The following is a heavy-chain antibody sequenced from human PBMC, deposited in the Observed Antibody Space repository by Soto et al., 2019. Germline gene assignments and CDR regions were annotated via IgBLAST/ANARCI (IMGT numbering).Heavy chain of an antibody. CDR3: ARDLNWAFDH. CDR2: ITGSGTTT. V-gene: IGHV3-48*02. J-gene: IGHJ5*02. CDR1: GFPFSSNS. Sequence: EVQLLESGGGLVQPGGSLRLSCAASGFPFSSNSVNWVRQAPGKGLEWVSYITGSGTTTRYADSVKGRFTLSRDNAKNSLFLDMNSLTDEDTAVYYCARDLNWAFDHWGRGTLVTVSS. D-gene: IGHD1-1*01.